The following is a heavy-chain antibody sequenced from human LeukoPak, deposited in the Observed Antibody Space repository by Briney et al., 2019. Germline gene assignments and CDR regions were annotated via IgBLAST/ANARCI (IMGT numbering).Heavy chain of an antibody. D-gene: IGHD3-16*01. Sequence: ASVKVSCKASGYTFTGYYMHWVRQAPGQGREWMGWINPNSGGTNYAQKFQGRVTMTRDTAISTAYMELSRLRSDDTAVYYCASEFRPGGSFDYWGQGTLVTVSS. J-gene: IGHJ4*02. CDR2: INPNSGGT. V-gene: IGHV1-2*02. CDR1: GYTFTGYY. CDR3: ASEFRPGGSFDY.